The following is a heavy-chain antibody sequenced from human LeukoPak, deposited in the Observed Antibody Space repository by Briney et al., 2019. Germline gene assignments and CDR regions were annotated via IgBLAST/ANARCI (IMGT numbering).Heavy chain of an antibody. CDR3: ARNQGSGWYNWFDP. Sequence: TSETLSLTCTVSGGSINSGSYYWSWIRQPAGKGLEWIGRIYISGRTNYNPSLKSRVTISVDTSKSQFSLKLNSVTAADTAVYYCARNQGSGWYNWFDPWGQGTLVTVSS. V-gene: IGHV4-61*02. CDR1: GGSINSGSYY. J-gene: IGHJ5*02. CDR2: IYISGRT. D-gene: IGHD6-19*01.